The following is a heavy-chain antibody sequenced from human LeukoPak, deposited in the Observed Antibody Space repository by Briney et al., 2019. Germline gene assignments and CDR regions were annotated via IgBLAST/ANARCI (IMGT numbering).Heavy chain of an antibody. CDR2: INHSGNT. V-gene: IGHV4-34*01. CDR1: GGSFSGYY. D-gene: IGHD2-15*01. Sequence: PSETLSLTCAVYGGSFSGYYWSWIRQPPGKGLEWIGEINHSGNTNYNPSLKSRVTISVDTSKNQFSLKLSSVTAADTAVYYCARRRRNGYCSGGSYSWFDPWGQGTLVTVSS. J-gene: IGHJ5*02. CDR3: ARRRRNGYCSGGSYSWFDP.